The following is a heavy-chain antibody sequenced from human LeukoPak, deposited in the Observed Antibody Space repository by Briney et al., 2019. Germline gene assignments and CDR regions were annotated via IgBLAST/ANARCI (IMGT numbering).Heavy chain of an antibody. CDR1: GGSISSYY. CDR3: ARVGGTNYYYYGMDV. CDR2: IYYSGST. V-gene: IGHV4-59*01. D-gene: IGHD1-1*01. Sequence: PSETLSLTCTVSGGSISSYYWSWNRQPPGKGLEWIGYIYYSGSTNYNPSLKSRVTISVDTSKNQFSLKLSSVTAADTAVYYCARVGGTNYYYYGMDVWGQGTTVTVSS. J-gene: IGHJ6*02.